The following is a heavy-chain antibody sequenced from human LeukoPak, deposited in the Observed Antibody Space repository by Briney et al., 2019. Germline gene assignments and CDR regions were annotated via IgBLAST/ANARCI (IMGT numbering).Heavy chain of an antibody. CDR1: GFTFSSYA. D-gene: IGHD4-23*01. CDR2: ISAGGGST. V-gene: IGHV3-23*01. Sequence: GGSLRLSCAASGFTFSSYAMSRVRQAPGKGLEWVSAISAGGGSTYYADSVKGRFTISRDNSKNTLYLHMNSLRAEDTAVYYCAKEIYGGNSPYWGQGTLVTVSS. J-gene: IGHJ4*02. CDR3: AKEIYGGNSPY.